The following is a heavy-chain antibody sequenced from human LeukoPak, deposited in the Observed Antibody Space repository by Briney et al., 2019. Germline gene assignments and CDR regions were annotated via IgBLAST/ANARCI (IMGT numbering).Heavy chain of an antibody. V-gene: IGHV3-30-3*01. CDR2: ISYDGSNK. D-gene: IGHD3-3*01. CDR3: ARDHSPRKRYYDFWSGHITGSFDY. Sequence: GGSLRLSCAASGFTFSSYAMHWVRRAPGKGLEWVAVISYDGSNKYYADSVKGRFTISRDNSKNTLYLQMNSLRAEDTAVYYCARDHSPRKRYYDFWSGHITGSFDYWGQGTLVTVSS. CDR1: GFTFSSYA. J-gene: IGHJ4*02.